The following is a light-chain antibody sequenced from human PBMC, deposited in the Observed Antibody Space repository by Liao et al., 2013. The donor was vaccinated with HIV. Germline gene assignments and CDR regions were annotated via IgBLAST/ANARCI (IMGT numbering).Light chain of an antibody. J-gene: IGLJ1*01. CDR2: FDS. V-gene: IGLV3-21*04. CDR3: QVWDPSSDHYV. CDR1: NIASRN. Sequence: SYELTQPLSVSVTLGQTARITCGGNNIASRNVHWYQQKPGQAPVLVISFDSDRPSGIPERFSGSNSGNTATLTISRVEAGDEADYYCQVWDPSSDHYVFGTGTKVTVL.